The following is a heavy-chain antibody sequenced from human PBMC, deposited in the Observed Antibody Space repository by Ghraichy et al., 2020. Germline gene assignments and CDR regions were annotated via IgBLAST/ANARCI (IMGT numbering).Heavy chain of an antibody. V-gene: IGHV3-15*01. J-gene: IGHJ4*02. CDR3: TTEEQVVVHADFDY. Sequence: RFGRIKSKTDGGTTDYAAPVKGRFTISRDDSKNTLYLQMNSLKTEDTAVYYCTTEEQVVVHADFDYWGQ. CDR2: IKSKTDGGTT. D-gene: IGHD2-15*01.